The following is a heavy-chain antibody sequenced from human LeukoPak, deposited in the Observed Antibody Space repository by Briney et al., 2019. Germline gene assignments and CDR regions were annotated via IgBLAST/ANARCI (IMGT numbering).Heavy chain of an antibody. J-gene: IGHJ4*02. CDR1: GYTFSSYD. D-gene: IGHD1-26*01. CDR3: ARELRTRGVGANLGY. CDR2: MNPHSSNT. V-gene: IGHV1-8*03. Sequence: GASVKVSCKASGYTFSSYDINWVRQATGQGLEWMGWMNPHSSNTGYAQKFQGRVTITRNSSISTAYMELRSLRSDDTAVYYCARELRTRGVGANLGYWGQGTLVTVSS.